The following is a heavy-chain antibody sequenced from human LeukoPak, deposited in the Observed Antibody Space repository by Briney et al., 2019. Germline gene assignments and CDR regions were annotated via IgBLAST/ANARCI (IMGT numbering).Heavy chain of an antibody. Sequence: GGSLRLSCAASGFTFSGYWMHWVRQAPGKGLVWVSRVATGGTGPSYADSVKGRFTISRDNAKNTLYLQMNSLSAEDTAVYFCARDMGPYGGSPGASWGQGTLVSVSS. V-gene: IGHV3-74*01. CDR3: ARDMGPYGGSPGAS. J-gene: IGHJ5*02. D-gene: IGHD4-23*01. CDR2: VATGGTGP. CDR1: GFTFSGYW.